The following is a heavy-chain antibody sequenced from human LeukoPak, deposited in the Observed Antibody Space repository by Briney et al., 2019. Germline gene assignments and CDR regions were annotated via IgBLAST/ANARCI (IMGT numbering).Heavy chain of an antibody. CDR3: AKARGTTVTTSFDY. CDR2: LSGSGDYT. D-gene: IGHD4-17*01. V-gene: IGHV3-23*01. CDR1: GFTFSSYA. J-gene: IGHJ4*02. Sequence: GGSLRLSCAASGFTFSSYAMSWVRQAPGKGLEWVSGLSGSGDYTYYADSVKGRFTISRDNSKNTLYLQMNSLRADDTAVYYCAKARGTTVTTSFDYWGQETLVTVSS.